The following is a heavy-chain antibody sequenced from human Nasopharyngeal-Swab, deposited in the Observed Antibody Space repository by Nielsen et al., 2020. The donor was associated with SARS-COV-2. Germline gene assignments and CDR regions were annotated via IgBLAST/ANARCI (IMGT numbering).Heavy chain of an antibody. J-gene: IGHJ4*02. V-gene: IGHV4-59*12. Sequence: SATLSLSCTFSGFSIISFYWSWIRQSPGKGLEWIGSFYYSGITNYNPSLKSRVTILIDTSKNQFSLKLNSVTAADTAVYYCAREVVGGLVDSWGQGTLVTVSS. CDR3: AREVVGGLVDS. CDR1: GFSIISFY. CDR2: FYYSGIT. D-gene: IGHD1-26*01.